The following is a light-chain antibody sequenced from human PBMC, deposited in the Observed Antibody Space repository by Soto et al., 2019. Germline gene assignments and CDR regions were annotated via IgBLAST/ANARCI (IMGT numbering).Light chain of an antibody. CDR2: GNS. CDR1: SSNIGAGYD. Sequence: VLTQPPSVSGAPGQRVTISCTGSSSNIGAGYDVHWYQQLPGTAPKLLIYGNSNRPSGVPDRFSGSKSGTSASLAITGLQAEDEADYYCQSYDSSLSGYVFGTGTKGTVL. J-gene: IGLJ1*01. CDR3: QSYDSSLSGYV. V-gene: IGLV1-40*01.